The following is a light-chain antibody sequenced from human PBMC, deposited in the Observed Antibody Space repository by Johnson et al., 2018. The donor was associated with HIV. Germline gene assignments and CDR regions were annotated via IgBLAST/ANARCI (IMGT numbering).Light chain of an antibody. J-gene: IGLJ1*01. CDR2: ANN. Sequence: QSVLTQPPSVSAAPGQKVTISCSGSSSNIGSNYVSWYQQLPGTAPRLLISANNERPSDIPDRFSGSKSGTSATLGITGLQTGDEADHYCGAWDSSLSSYVVGTGTKVTVL. CDR3: GAWDSSLSSYV. V-gene: IGLV1-51*01. CDR1: SSNIGSNY.